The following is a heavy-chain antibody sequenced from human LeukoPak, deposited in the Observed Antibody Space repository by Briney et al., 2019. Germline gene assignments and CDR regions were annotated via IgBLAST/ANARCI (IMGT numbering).Heavy chain of an antibody. CDR1: GFTFDDYA. J-gene: IGHJ6*02. Sequence: GGSLRLSCAASGFTFDDYAMHWVRQAPGKGLEWVSGISLNSGSIGYADSVKGRFTISRDNAKNSLYLQMNSLRAEDTALYYCAKDSNPYYYYYGMDVWGQGTTVTVSS. CDR3: AKDSNPYYYYYGMDV. D-gene: IGHD4-4*01. V-gene: IGHV3-9*01. CDR2: ISLNSGSI.